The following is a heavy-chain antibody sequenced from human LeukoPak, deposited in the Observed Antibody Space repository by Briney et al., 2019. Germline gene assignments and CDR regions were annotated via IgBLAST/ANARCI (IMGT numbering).Heavy chain of an antibody. D-gene: IGHD3-10*01. CDR3: AWELPRTDAFDI. CDR1: GFTFNSYV. CDR2: ISSNGGST. V-gene: IGHV3-64D*06. Sequence: GGSLRLSCSASGFTFNSYVMHWVRQAPGKGLEYVSAISSNGGSTYYADSVKGRFTISRDNSKSTLYLQMSSLRAEDTAVYYCAWELPRTDAFDIWGQGTLVTVSS. J-gene: IGHJ3*02.